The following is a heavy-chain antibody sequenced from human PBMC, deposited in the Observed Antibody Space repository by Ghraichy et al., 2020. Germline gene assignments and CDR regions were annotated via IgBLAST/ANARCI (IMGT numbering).Heavy chain of an antibody. J-gene: IGHJ3*02. CDR3: ARRPRSNYYDSSGYYGAFDI. CDR1: GYTFTSYG. V-gene: IGHV1-18*01. Sequence: VKVSCKASGYTFTSYGISWVRQAPGQGLEWMGWISAYNGNTNYAQKLQGRVTMTTDTSTSTAYMELRSLRSDDTAVYYCARRPRSNYYDSSGYYGAFDIWGQGTMVTVSS. CDR2: ISAYNGNT. D-gene: IGHD3-22*01.